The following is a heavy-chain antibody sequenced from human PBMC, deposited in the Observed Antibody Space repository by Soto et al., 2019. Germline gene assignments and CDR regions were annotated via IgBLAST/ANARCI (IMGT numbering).Heavy chain of an antibody. V-gene: IGHV4-59*11. D-gene: IGHD1-7*01. CDR1: GGSINNHY. CDR3: ARSNWYSAY. CDR2: IYYTGST. Sequence: SETLPLTCTVSGGSINNHYGSWIRQPPGKGLEWIGYIYYTGSTNYNPSLKSRVTISVDTSKNQFSLNLTSLTAADTAIYYCARSNWYSAYWGQGTLVTVS. J-gene: IGHJ4*02.